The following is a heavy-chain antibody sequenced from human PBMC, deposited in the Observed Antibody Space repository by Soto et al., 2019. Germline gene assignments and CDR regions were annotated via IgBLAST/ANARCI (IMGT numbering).Heavy chain of an antibody. Sequence: PGESLKISCAASGFTFSSYTMNWVRQAPGKGLEWVSSITSSSYIYSADSVKGRFTISRDNAKNSLYLQMNSLRAEDTAVYYCARDLVPVAGNVVAAFDIWGQGTMVTVSS. D-gene: IGHD6-19*01. CDR1: GFTFSSYT. CDR3: ARDLVPVAGNVVAAFDI. CDR2: ITSSSYI. V-gene: IGHV3-21*01. J-gene: IGHJ3*02.